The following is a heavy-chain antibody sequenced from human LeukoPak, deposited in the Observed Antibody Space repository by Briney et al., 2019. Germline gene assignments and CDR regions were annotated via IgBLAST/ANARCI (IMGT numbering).Heavy chain of an antibody. D-gene: IGHD1-26*01. V-gene: IGHV5-51*01. CDR1: GYSFTSYW. CDR2: IYPGDSDT. J-gene: IGHJ2*01. CDR3: ARHHSGSYYYNWYFDL. Sequence: GESLKISCKGSGYSFTSYWIGWVRQMPGKGLEWMGIIYPGDSDTRYSPSFQGQVTISADKSISTAYLQWSSLKASDTAMYYCARHHSGSYYYNWYFDLWGRGTLVTVSS.